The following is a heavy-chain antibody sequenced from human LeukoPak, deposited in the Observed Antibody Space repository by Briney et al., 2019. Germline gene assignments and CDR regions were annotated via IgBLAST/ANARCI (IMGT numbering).Heavy chain of an antibody. CDR3: ARDSITIFGVVTYDAFDI. J-gene: IGHJ3*02. D-gene: IGHD3-3*01. CDR2: VIPILGIA. Sequence: ASVKVSCKASGGTFSSYAISWVRQAPGQGLEWMGRVIPILGIANYAQKFQGRVTITADKSTSTAYMELSSMRSEDTAVYYCARDSITIFGVVTYDAFDIWGQGTMVTVSS. V-gene: IGHV1-69*04. CDR1: GGTFSSYA.